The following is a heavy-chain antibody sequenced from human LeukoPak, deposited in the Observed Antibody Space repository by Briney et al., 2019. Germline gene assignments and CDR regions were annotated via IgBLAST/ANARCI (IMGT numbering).Heavy chain of an antibody. CDR2: ISGSGGST. Sequence: GGSLRLSCAASGFTFSSYAMSWVRQAPGKGLEWVSAISGSGGSTYYADSVKGRFTISRDNSKNTLYLQMNSLRAEDTAVYYCAKQEADYYDSSGYYYDAFDIWGQGTMVTVSS. J-gene: IGHJ3*02. V-gene: IGHV3-23*01. CDR3: AKQEADYYDSSGYYYDAFDI. CDR1: GFTFSSYA. D-gene: IGHD3-22*01.